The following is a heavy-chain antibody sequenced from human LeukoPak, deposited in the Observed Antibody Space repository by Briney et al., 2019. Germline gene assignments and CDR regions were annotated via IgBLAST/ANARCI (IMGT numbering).Heavy chain of an antibody. V-gene: IGHV1-8*01. CDR3: ARGGKRRIAVAGTLGY. J-gene: IGHJ4*02. CDR2: MNPNSGNT. CDR1: GYTFTSYD. Sequence: ASVKVSCKASGYTFTSYDINWVRQATGQGLEWMGWMNPNSGNTGYAQKFQGRVTMTRNTSISTAYMELSSLRSEDTAVYYCARGGKRRIAVAGTLGYWGQGTLVTVSS. D-gene: IGHD6-19*01.